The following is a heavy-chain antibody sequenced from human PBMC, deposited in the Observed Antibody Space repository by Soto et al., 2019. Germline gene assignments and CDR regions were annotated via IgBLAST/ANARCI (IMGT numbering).Heavy chain of an antibody. CDR3: ARCVDYDIVVVPAAIFVHAFDY. Sequence: SETLSLTCAVYGGFFSGYYWSWIRQPPWKGLEWIGEINHSGSTNYNPSLKSRVTISVDTSKNQFSLKLSSVTAADTAVYYCARCVDYDIVVVPAAIFVHAFDYXGQGTLVTVSS. J-gene: IGHJ4*02. V-gene: IGHV4-34*01. D-gene: IGHD2-2*01. CDR2: INHSGST. CDR1: GGFFSGYY.